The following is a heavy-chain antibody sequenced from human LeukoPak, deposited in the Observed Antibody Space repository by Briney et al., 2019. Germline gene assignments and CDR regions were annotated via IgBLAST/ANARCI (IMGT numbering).Heavy chain of an antibody. V-gene: IGHV4-59*12. CDR3: ARGIPSPTPWAYCSGGSCYSVYYYYMDV. Sequence: PSETLPLTCTVSVGSISSYYWSWIRQPPGKGLEWIGYIYYSGSTKYNPSLKSRVTISVDTSKTQFSLKLSSVTAADTAVYYCARGIPSPTPWAYCSGGSCYSVYYYYMDVWGKGTTVTVSS. D-gene: IGHD2-15*01. CDR1: VGSISSYY. CDR2: IYYSGST. J-gene: IGHJ6*03.